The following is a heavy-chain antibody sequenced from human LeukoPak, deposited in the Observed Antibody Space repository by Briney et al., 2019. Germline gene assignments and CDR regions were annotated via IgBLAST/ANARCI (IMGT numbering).Heavy chain of an antibody. D-gene: IGHD2-2*01. Sequence: GGSLRLSCAASGFTFSSYAMSWVRQAPGKGLEWVSAISGSGGSTYYADSVKGRFTISRDNSKNTLYLQMNSLRAEDTAVYYCAKDYVVVPAARRAGRTRGQNNWFDPWGQGTLVTVSS. V-gene: IGHV3-23*01. CDR2: ISGSGGST. CDR3: AKDYVVVPAARRAGRTRGQNNWFDP. CDR1: GFTFSSYA. J-gene: IGHJ5*02.